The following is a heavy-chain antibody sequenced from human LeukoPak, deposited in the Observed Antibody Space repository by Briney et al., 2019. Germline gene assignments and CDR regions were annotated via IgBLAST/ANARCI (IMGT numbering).Heavy chain of an antibody. CDR1: GFTFSSYA. V-gene: IGHV3-30-3*01. CDR2: ISYDGSNK. Sequence: GRSLRLSCAASGFTFSSYAMHWVRQAPGKGLEWVAVISYDGSNKYYADSVKGRFTISRDNSKNTLYLQMNSLRAEDTAVYYCARVLGPAGKQKKSPSGAFDIWGQGTMVTVSS. J-gene: IGHJ3*02. D-gene: IGHD3-10*01. CDR3: ARVLGPAGKQKKSPSGAFDI.